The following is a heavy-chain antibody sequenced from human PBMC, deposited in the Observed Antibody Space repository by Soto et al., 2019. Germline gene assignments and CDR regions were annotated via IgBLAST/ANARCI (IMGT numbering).Heavy chain of an antibody. CDR3: VREGSGWYSRGSLDF. J-gene: IGHJ3*01. CDR1: GFTFSNYA. Sequence: GGSLRLSCAASGFTFSNYAMNWVRQAAGMGLEWVPVIRCSGGSADYADSVQGRFTISRDNSKNTLYLQTNSLRAEAKAIYYCVREGSGWYSRGSLDFWGRGTMVTVSS. CDR2: IRCSGGSA. D-gene: IGHD6-19*01. V-gene: IGHV3-23*01.